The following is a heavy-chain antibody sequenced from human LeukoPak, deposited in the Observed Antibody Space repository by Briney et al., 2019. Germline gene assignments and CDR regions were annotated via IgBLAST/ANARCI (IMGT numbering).Heavy chain of an antibody. CDR1: EFTVSSYA. CDR3: ASSIAAAPYYFDY. Sequence: GGSLRLSCAASEFTVSSYAISWVRQAPGKGLEWVSAISGSGGSTYYADSVKGRFTISRDNSKNTLYLQMNSLRAEDTAVYYCASSIAAAPYYFDYWGQGTLVTVSS. CDR2: ISGSGGST. D-gene: IGHD6-13*01. V-gene: IGHV3-23*01. J-gene: IGHJ4*02.